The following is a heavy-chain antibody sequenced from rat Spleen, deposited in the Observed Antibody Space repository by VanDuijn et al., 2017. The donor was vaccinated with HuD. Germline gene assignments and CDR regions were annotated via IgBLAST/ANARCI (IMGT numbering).Heavy chain of an antibody. D-gene: IGHD2-6*01. CDR1: GFTFSDYY. V-gene: IGHV5-29*01. CDR3: ARQPIRTPYWYFDF. J-gene: IGHJ1*01. Sequence: EVQLVESDGGLVQPGRSLKLSCAASGFTFSDYYMAWVRQAPTKGLEWVATISYDGSSTYYRDSVKGRFTISRDNAKSTLYLQMDSLRSEDTATYYCARQPIRTPYWYFDFWGPGTMVTVSS. CDR2: ISYDGSST.